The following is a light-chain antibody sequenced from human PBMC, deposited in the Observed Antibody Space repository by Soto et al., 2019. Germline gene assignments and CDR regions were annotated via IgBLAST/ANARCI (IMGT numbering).Light chain of an antibody. J-gene: IGKJ5*01. CDR1: QSVNDNH. CDR2: TTS. V-gene: IGKV3-20*01. CDR3: QQYGSSLSIT. Sequence: EIVLTQSPGTLSLSPGDRATLSCRASQSVNDNHLAWYQQKPGQAPRLLLYTTSNRATGIPDRFSGSGSGTEFILPISRLEPEDFAVYYCQQYGSSLSITFGQGTRLEIK.